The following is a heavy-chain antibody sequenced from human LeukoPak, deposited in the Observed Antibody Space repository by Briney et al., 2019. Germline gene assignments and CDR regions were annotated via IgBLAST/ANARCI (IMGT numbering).Heavy chain of an antibody. Sequence: GGSLRLSCAASGFTFSSYAMSWVRQAPGKGLEWVSVISGSGGSTYYADSVKGRFTISRDNSKNTLYLQMNSLRAEDTAVYYCAKDRIVVVPAPNWFDPWGQGTLVTVSS. CDR1: GFTFSSYA. J-gene: IGHJ5*02. V-gene: IGHV3-23*01. D-gene: IGHD2-2*01. CDR3: AKDRIVVVPAPNWFDP. CDR2: ISGSGGST.